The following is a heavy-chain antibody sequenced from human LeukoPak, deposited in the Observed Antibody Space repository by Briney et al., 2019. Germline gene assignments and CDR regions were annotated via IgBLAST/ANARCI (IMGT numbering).Heavy chain of an antibody. J-gene: IGHJ4*02. V-gene: IGHV3-30-3*01. Sequence: GGSLRLSCAASGFTFSRYAMHWVRQAPGKGLEWVAVISYDGSNEYYADSVEGRFTISRDSSENTLYLQTNSLRVEDTAVYYCARVGYYSSGPFSYFDYWGQGTLVTVSS. CDR1: GFTFSRYA. CDR3: ARVGYYSSGPFSYFDY. CDR2: ISYDGSNE. D-gene: IGHD3-10*01.